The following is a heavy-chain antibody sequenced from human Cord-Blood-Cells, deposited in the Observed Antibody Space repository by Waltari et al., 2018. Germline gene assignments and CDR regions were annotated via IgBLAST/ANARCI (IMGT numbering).Heavy chain of an antibody. V-gene: IGHV4-34*01. D-gene: IGHD3-22*01. CDR2: INHSGST. CDR3: ARSRMYSYDPYPNQTDAFDI. CDR1: GGSFSGYY. Sequence: QVQLQQWGAGLLKPSETLSLTCAVYGGSFSGYYWSWIRQPPGKGLEWMGEINHSGSTNNNPSLKSRVTLSVDTTKNQFSLKLSSVTSADTAVYYSARSRMYSYDPYPNQTDAFDIWGQGTLVTVSS. J-gene: IGHJ3*02.